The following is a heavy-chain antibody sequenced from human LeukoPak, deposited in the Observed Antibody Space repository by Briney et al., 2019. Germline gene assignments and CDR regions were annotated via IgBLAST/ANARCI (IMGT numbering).Heavy chain of an antibody. D-gene: IGHD3-22*01. CDR2: ISAYNGNT. CDR1: GYTFTSYG. CDR3: ARRDRWTHYDSSGYNDAFDI. Sequence: GASVKVSCKASGYTFTSYGISWVRQAPGQGLEWMGWISAYNGNTNYAQKLQGRVTMTTDTSTSTAYMELRSLRSDDTAVYYCARRDRWTHYDSSGYNDAFDIWGQGTMVTVSS. J-gene: IGHJ3*02. V-gene: IGHV1-18*01.